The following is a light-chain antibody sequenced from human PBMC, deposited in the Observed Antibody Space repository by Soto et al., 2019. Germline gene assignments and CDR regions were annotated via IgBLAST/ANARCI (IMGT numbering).Light chain of an antibody. J-gene: IGKJ2*01. CDR3: QRYKRYSPYT. Sequence: DIQMTQSPSTLSASVGDRVTVTCRASQDISRSLAWYQQKPGQAPKLLMYQASNLEREVPSRFSGSGSGTEFTFTISSLQPDDFASYYCQRYKRYSPYTFGQGTKVEI. CDR1: QDISRS. CDR2: QAS. V-gene: IGKV1-5*03.